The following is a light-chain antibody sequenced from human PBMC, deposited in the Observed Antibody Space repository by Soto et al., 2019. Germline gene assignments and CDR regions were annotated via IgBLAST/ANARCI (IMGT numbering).Light chain of an antibody. CDR3: EQGTYWPRFA. CDR1: QSLVYSDGHTY. J-gene: IGKJ4*01. V-gene: IGKV2-30*01. Sequence: DVVMPQSPLSLPVTLGQPASISCRSSQSLVYSDGHTYLNWFHQRQGQSPRRMNYTVSNRDSEVPDRFRGSGSSTDFTLEISWLEAGDVVVSEYEQGTYWPRFAFGGGTKVLIK. CDR2: TVS.